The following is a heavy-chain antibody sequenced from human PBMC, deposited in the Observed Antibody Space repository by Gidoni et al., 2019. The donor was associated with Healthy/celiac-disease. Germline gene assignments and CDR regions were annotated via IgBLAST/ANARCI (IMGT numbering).Heavy chain of an antibody. J-gene: IGHJ6*02. D-gene: IGHD6-13*01. CDR3: ARDKGIAAAGTGWLYYYGMDV. CDR2: ISSSSSYT. CDR1: GFTFSSYS. Sequence: EVQLVESGGGLVKPGGSLRLYCAASGFTFSSYSLNWVRQAPGKGRECVSSISSSSSYTYYADSVKGRFTISRDNAKNSLYLQMNSLRAEDTAVYYCARDKGIAAAGTGWLYYYGMDVWGQGTTVTVSS. V-gene: IGHV3-21*01.